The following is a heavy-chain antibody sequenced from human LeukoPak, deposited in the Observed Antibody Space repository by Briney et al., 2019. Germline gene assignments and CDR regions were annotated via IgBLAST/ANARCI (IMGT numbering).Heavy chain of an antibody. J-gene: IGHJ4*02. D-gene: IGHD5-18*01. CDR3: AGEDFGGYRFDY. CDR2: ISYSGTT. CDR1: GGSITSYF. V-gene: IGHV4-59*01. Sequence: SETLSLTCTVSGGSITSYFWSWIRQVPGKGLEWIAYISYSGTTNYNPSLKSRAVISVDASKNQFSLNLRSVTAADTAVYYCAGEDFGGYRFDYWGQGTLVTVSS.